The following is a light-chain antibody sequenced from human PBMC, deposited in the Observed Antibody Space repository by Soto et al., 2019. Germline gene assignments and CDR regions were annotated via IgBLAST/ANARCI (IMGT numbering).Light chain of an antibody. Sequence: EIVLTQSPAALSLSPGDRATLTCRTSQSVNSRYLGWYQQRPGQATMLLIYAASNRATGIPYRFSGSGSGTDFTLTSVRLEPEDSGMFYCHKYGSSPHTFGQGTKLEIK. CDR2: AAS. J-gene: IGKJ2*01. CDR3: HKYGSSPHT. V-gene: IGKV3-20*01. CDR1: QSVNSRY.